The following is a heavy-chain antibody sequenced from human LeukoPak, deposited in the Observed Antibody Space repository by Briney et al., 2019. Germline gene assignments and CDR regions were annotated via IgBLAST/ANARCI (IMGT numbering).Heavy chain of an antibody. CDR2: IYYSGST. CDR3: ARDSGWFGELFRNWFDP. J-gene: IGHJ5*02. V-gene: IGHV4-59*01. Sequence: SETLSLTCTVSGGSISSYYWSWIRQPPGRGLEWIGYIYYSGSTNYNPSLKSRVTISVDTSKNQFSLKLSSVTAADTAVYYCARDSGWFGELFRNWFDPWGQGTLVTVSS. CDR1: GGSISSYY. D-gene: IGHD3-10*01.